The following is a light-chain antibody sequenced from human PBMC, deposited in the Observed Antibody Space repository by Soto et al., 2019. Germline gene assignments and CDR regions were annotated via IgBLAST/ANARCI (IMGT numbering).Light chain of an antibody. V-gene: IGKV3-20*01. CDR1: QSVSSSY. J-gene: IGKJ4*01. CDR2: GAS. CDR3: TQYGSSPPVT. Sequence: EIVWTQSPGTLSLSPGERATLSCRASQSVSSSYLAWYQQKPGQAPRLLIYGASSRATGIPDRLSGSWSGTDYSLTITRLEPEEFAVYYCTQYGSSPPVTFGGGTKVEIK.